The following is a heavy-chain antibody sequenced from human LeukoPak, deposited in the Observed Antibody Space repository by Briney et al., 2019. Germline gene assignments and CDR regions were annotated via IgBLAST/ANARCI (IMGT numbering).Heavy chain of an antibody. Sequence: GGTLRLSCEASGFNFRDYGFHWVRQAPGKGLEWVAMIWSKENLKYYPPSVRERFSFPSNNSENSSLLQMDSLNADATALYYCAESHSTGCLLGPMGYWGPGTLVIVSS. CDR2: IWSKENLK. D-gene: IGHD2-2*01. CDR1: GFNFRDYG. J-gene: IGHJ4*02. V-gene: IGHV3-33*01. CDR3: AESHSTGCLLGPMGY.